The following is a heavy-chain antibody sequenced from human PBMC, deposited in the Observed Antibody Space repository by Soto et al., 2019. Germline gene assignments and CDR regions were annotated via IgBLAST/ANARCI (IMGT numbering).Heavy chain of an antibody. CDR1: GGSVISGYYY. V-gene: IGHV4-61*01. CDR3: ARGSSPAYYYGMDV. Sequence: QVQLQESGPGLVKPSETLSLTCTVSGGSVISGYYYWSWIRQPPGKGLEWIGYISYSGSTNYNPSLNRRVTISVDTSKNQSSLKLSSVTAADTAVYYCARGSSPAYYYGMDVWGQGTTVTVSS. CDR2: ISYSGST. J-gene: IGHJ6*02.